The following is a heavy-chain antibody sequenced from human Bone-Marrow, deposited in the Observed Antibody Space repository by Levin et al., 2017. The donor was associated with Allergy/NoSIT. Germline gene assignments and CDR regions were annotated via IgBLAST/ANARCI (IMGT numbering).Heavy chain of an antibody. CDR3: ARTMGGLDY. CDR1: GFTFSRYA. V-gene: IGHV3-30*14. Sequence: SCAASGFTFSRYAFHWVRQAPGKGLEWVALISFDGSDRFYADSVKGRVTISRDNSQNMVYLQMNSLRPDDTALYYCARTMGGLDYWGQGTLVTVSS. CDR2: ISFDGSDR. D-gene: IGHD3-16*01. J-gene: IGHJ4*02.